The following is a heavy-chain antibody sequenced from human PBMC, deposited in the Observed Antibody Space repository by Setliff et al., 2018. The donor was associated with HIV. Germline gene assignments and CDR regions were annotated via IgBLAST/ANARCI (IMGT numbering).Heavy chain of an antibody. CDR3: ARAAHDNTAYRPLDV. Sequence: SETLSLTCTVSGYSISSGYYWGWIRQPPGKGLEWIGSIYHSGSTYYNPSLKSRVTISVDTSKNQFSLKLSSVTAADTAVYYCARAAHDNTAYRPLDVWGKGTTVTVSS. CDR1: GYSISSGYY. V-gene: IGHV4-38-2*02. CDR2: IYHSGST. J-gene: IGHJ6*04. D-gene: IGHD3-22*01.